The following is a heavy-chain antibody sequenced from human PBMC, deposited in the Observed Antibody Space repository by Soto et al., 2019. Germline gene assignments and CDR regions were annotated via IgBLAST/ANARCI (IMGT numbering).Heavy chain of an antibody. CDR2: ISNDRSNK. Sequence: PGGSLRLSCAASGFTFGSYGMHWVRQAPGKGLEWVSVISNDRSNKYYADSVKGRFTISRDNAKNSLYLQMNSLRDEDTAVYYCARVVAVAATQGIDYWGQGTLVTVS. J-gene: IGHJ4*02. CDR1: GFTFGSYG. CDR3: ARVVAVAATQGIDY. V-gene: IGHV3-33*01. D-gene: IGHD2-15*01.